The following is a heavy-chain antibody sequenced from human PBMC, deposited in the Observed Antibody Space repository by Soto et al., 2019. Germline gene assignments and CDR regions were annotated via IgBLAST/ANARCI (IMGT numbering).Heavy chain of an antibody. Sequence: QVQLQQWGAGLLKPSETLSLTAAAMVGPSMGTTGAGFAKPPGKGLGWIGEINHSGSTNYNPSLKSRVTISVDTSKNQFSLKLSPVTAADTAVYYCARLTGFDYWGQGTLVTVSS. CDR3: ARLTGFDY. CDR1: VGPSMGTT. J-gene: IGHJ4*02. D-gene: IGHD3-16*01. CDR2: INHSGST. V-gene: IGHV4-34*01.